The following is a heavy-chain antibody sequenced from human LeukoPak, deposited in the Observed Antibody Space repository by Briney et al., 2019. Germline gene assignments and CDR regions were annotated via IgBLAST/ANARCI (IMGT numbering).Heavy chain of an antibody. Sequence: SETLSLTCTVSGGSISSSSYYWGWIRQPPGKGLEWIGSIYYSGSTYYNPYLQSRVTISVDTSKNQFSLKLSSVTAADTAVYYCASPSGYYSYFDYWGQGTLATVSS. CDR2: IYYSGST. CDR3: ASPSGYYSYFDY. V-gene: IGHV4-39*01. J-gene: IGHJ4*02. CDR1: GGSISSSSYY. D-gene: IGHD3-22*01.